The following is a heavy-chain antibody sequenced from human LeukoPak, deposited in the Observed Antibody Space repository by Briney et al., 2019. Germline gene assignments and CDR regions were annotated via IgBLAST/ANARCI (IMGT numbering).Heavy chain of an antibody. CDR2: ISAYNGNT. D-gene: IGHD3-22*01. Sequence: ASVKVSCKASGYTFTSYGISWVRQAPGQGLEWMGWISAYNGNTTYAQKLQGRVTMTTDTSTSTAYMELRSLRSDDTAVYYCARDGSSGYYYPYYYYYGMDVWGQGTTVTVSS. CDR1: GYTFTSYG. CDR3: ARDGSSGYYYPYYYYYGMDV. V-gene: IGHV1-18*01. J-gene: IGHJ6*02.